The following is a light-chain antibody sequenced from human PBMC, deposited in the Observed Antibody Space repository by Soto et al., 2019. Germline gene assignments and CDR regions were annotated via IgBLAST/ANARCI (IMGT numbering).Light chain of an antibody. V-gene: IGKV1-5*01. CDR3: QQYDSYSWT. Sequence: IQMTQSPSTLSASVGDRVIITCRASQSIGSWLAWYQQKPGKAPKALIYDASTLESGVPSRFGGSGSGTEFTLTISGLQPDDFATYYCQQYDSYSWTFGQGTKVDIK. CDR2: DAS. CDR1: QSIGSW. J-gene: IGKJ1*01.